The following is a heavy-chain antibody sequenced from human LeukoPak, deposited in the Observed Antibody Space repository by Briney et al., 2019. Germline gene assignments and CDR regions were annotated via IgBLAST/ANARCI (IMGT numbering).Heavy chain of an antibody. CDR3: ARAIAAAGRSWAVDWLDP. D-gene: IGHD6-13*01. V-gene: IGHV4-34*01. CDR1: GGSFSGYY. CDR2: INHSGST. J-gene: IGHJ5*02. Sequence: PSETLSLTCAVYGGSFSGYYWSWIRQPPGKGLEWIGEINHSGSTNYNPSLKSRVTISVDTSKNQFSLKLSSVTAADTAVYYCARAIAAAGRSWAVDWLDPWGQGTLVTVSS.